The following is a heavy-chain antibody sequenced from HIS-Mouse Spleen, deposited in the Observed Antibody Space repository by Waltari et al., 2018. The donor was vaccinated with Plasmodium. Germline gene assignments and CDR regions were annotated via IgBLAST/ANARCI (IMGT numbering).Heavy chain of an antibody. Sequence: EVQRVESGGGLVQPGGSLRPSWQASGFPLRSYWMSWVRRGPGKGLEWVANKNQDGSEKYYVNSVKGRFTISRDNAKNSLYLQMNSLRAEDTAVYYCASSWYWYFDHWGRGTLVTVSS. V-gene: IGHV3-7*01. CDR2: KNQDGSEK. CDR1: GFPLRSYW. D-gene: IGHD6-13*01. J-gene: IGHJ2*01. CDR3: ASSWYWYFDH.